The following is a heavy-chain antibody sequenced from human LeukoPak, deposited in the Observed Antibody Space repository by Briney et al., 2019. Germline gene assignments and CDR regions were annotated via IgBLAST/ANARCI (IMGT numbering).Heavy chain of an antibody. CDR2: IIPIFGTA. D-gene: IGHD1-26*01. CDR1: GGTFSSYA. J-gene: IGHJ6*03. Sequence: GSSVKVSCKASGGTFSSYAISWVRQAPGQGLEWMGGIIPIFGTANYAQKFQGRVTITTDESTSTAYMELSSLRSEDTAVYYCARPKLPGSYYYYYMDVWGKGTTVTVSS. V-gene: IGHV1-69*05. CDR3: ARPKLPGSYYYYYMDV.